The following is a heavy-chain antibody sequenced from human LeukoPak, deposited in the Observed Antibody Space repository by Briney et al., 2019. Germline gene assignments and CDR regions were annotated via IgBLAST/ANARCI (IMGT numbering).Heavy chain of an antibody. D-gene: IGHD1-26*01. V-gene: IGHV3-21*01. CDR2: ISSSSSYI. Sequence: PGGSLRLSCAASGFTFSSYSMTWVRQAPGKGLEWVSSISSSSSYIYYADSVKGRFTISRDNAKNSLYLQMNSLRAEDTAVYYCAKLGRGSYYRSYFDYWGQGTLVTVSS. J-gene: IGHJ4*02. CDR3: AKLGRGSYYRSYFDY. CDR1: GFTFSSYS.